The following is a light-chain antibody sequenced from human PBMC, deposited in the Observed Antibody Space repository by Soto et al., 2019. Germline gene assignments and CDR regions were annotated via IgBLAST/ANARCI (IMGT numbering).Light chain of an antibody. V-gene: IGLV2-14*01. CDR2: EVS. Sequence: QSALTQPASVSGSPGQSITISCTGTSSDVGSYNYVSWYQQHPGKAPKLIIYEVSNRPSGVSNRFSGSKSGNTASLTISGLLAEDEADYYCSSYAGSNNLGVFGGGTQLTVL. J-gene: IGLJ2*01. CDR1: SSDVGSYNY. CDR3: SSYAGSNNLGV.